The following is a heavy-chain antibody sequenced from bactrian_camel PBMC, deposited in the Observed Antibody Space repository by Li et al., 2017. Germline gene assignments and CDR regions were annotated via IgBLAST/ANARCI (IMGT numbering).Heavy chain of an antibody. CDR2: INSDDTT. CDR3: AASKGYRGYGPCNPFVY. V-gene: IGHV3S55*01. J-gene: IGHJ6*01. D-gene: IGHD6*01. Sequence: HVQLVESGGGSVQAGGSLRLSCVPSGHTFSTSCSGWFRQAPGKEREGIADINSDDTTTYADSVKGRFTISKDNAKNILYLQMSSLDPEDTAMYICAASKGYRGYGPCNPFVYWGQGTQVTVS. CDR1: GHTFSTSC.